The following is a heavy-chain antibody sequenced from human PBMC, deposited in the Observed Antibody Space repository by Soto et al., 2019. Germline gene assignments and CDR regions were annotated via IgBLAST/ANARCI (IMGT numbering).Heavy chain of an antibody. Sequence: ASVKVSCKASGYTFTSYAMHWVRQAPGQRLEWMGWINAGNGNTKYSQKFQGRVTITRDTSASTAYMELSSLRSEDTAVYYCARGGYCSSTSCARFPWYYYYGMDVWGQGTTVTVSS. J-gene: IGHJ6*02. V-gene: IGHV1-3*01. CDR1: GYTFTSYA. CDR3: ARGGYCSSTSCARFPWYYYYGMDV. D-gene: IGHD2-2*01. CDR2: INAGNGNT.